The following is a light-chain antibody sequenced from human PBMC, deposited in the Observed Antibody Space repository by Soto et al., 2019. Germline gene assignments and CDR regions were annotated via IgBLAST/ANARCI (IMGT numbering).Light chain of an antibody. J-gene: IGLJ1*01. CDR3: TSYTSSTTFV. CDR1: SSDVGGYNY. CDR2: EVS. V-gene: IGLV2-14*01. Sequence: QSVLAQPDSVSGSPGQSITISCTGTSSDVGGYNYVSWYQQHPGQAPKLMIFEVSNRPSGVSSRFSGSKSGNTASLTISGLQAEDEADYYCTSYTSSTTFVFGSGTKATVL.